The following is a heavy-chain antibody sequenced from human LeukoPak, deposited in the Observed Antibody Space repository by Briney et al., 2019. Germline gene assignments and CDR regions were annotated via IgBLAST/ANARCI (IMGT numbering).Heavy chain of an antibody. J-gene: IGHJ6*04. D-gene: IGHD5-18*01. CDR2: IKQDGSEK. V-gene: IGHV3-7*01. CDR3: ARGVDTTMAPADV. Sequence: PGGSLTLSCAASGFTFSNYWMSWVRQAPGKGLEWVANIKQDGSEKYYVDSVKGQFTISRDNAENSLYLQMNSLRAEDTAVYYCARGVDTTMAPADVWGKGTTVTVSS. CDR1: GFTFSNYW.